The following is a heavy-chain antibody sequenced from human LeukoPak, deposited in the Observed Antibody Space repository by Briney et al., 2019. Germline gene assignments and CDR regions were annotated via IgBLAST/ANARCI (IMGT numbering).Heavy chain of an antibody. CDR1: NGSMTSDSYY. D-gene: IGHD2-2*03. CDR3: ARLWIVATWFDA. V-gene: IGHV4-39*02. J-gene: IGHJ5*02. CDR2: IFYSGKT. Sequence: PSETLSLTCSVSNGSMTSDSYYWAWVRQPPGKGLEWIGSIFYSGKTYYSASLKSRVTVSLDTSKKNFSLRLSSVTAADTPVYYCARLWIVATWFDAWGQGALVTVSS.